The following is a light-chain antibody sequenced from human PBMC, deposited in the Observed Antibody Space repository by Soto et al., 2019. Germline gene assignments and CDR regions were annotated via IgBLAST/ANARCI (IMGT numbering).Light chain of an antibody. CDR3: QQYDSYPLP. CDR2: KAS. V-gene: IGKV1-5*03. Sequence: DIQMTQSPSTLSASVGARVTITCRASHGFSSMLAWYQQTQGNAHNLLIYKASSLESGVPSRFSGSPSGTDFTLTVRCLQHDDFATYYFQQYDSYPLPFGGGTKVAIK. J-gene: IGKJ4*01. CDR1: HGFSSM.